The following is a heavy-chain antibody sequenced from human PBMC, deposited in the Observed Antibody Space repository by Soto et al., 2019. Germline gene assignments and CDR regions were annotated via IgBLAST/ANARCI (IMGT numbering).Heavy chain of an antibody. CDR2: IDPSDSYN. J-gene: IGHJ3*01. Sequence: HGESLKISCKASGYNFTSYWISWVRQMPGKGLEWMGRIDPSDSYNSYSPSFQGHVTISGDKSINTAYLQWSSLKASDTAIYYCARRIEKDAFDVWGQGTMVTV. V-gene: IGHV5-10-1*01. CDR3: ARRIEKDAFDV. D-gene: IGHD2-21*01. CDR1: GYNFTSYW.